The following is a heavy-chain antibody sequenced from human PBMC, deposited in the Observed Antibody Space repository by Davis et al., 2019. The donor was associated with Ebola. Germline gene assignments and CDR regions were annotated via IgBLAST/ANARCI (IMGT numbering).Heavy chain of an antibody. CDR1: GGSISSSSYY. CDR3: ARDQGIAVAGTELDY. J-gene: IGHJ4*02. V-gene: IGHV4-61*01. CDR2: IYYSGST. D-gene: IGHD6-19*01. Sequence: PSETLSLTCTVSGGSISSSSYYWSWIRQPPGKGLEWIGYIYYSGSTNYNPSLKSRVTISVDTSKNQFSLKLSSVTAADTAVYYCARDQGIAVAGTELDYWGQGTLVTVSS.